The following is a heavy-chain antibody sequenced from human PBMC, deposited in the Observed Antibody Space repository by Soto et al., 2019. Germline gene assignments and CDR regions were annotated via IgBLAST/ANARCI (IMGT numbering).Heavy chain of an antibody. J-gene: IGHJ6*03. V-gene: IGHV1-8*01. CDR2: MNPNSGNT. D-gene: IGHD6-13*01. CDR3: ARASSWPYYYYYYMDV. CDR1: GYTFTSYD. Sequence: ASVKVSCKASGYTFTSYDINWVRQATGQGLEWMGWMNPNSGNTGYAQKFRGRVTMTRNTSISTAYMELSSLRSEDTAVYYCARASSWPYYYYYYMDVWGKGTTVTVSS.